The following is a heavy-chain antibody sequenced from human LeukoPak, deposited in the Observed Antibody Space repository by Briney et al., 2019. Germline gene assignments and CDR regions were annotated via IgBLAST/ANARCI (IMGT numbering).Heavy chain of an antibody. CDR2: ISAYNGNT. J-gene: IGHJ4*02. D-gene: IGHD7-27*01. CDR3: ARDQILGD. CDR1: GYTFTSYG. Sequence: ASVKVSCKASGYTFTSYGISWVRQAPGQGLEWMGWISAYNGNTNYAQKFQGRVTITADESTSTAYMELSSLRSEDTAVYYCARDQILGDWGQGTLVTVSS. V-gene: IGHV1-18*01.